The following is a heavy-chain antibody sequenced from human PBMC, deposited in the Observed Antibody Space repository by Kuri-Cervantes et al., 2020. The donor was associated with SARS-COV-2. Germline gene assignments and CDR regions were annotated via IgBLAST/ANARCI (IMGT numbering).Heavy chain of an antibody. Sequence: GESLKISCTASGLAFSNYVMSWVRQSPGKGLEWVSSIRGSGIITYYADSVRGRFSISRDNSKNTMYLHINSLRAEDTAVYYCASGGPTVATLFADWDQGTLVTVSS. CDR2: IRGSGIIT. V-gene: IGHV3-23*01. CDR3: ASGGPTVATLFAD. J-gene: IGHJ4*02. D-gene: IGHD4-23*01. CDR1: GLAFSNYV.